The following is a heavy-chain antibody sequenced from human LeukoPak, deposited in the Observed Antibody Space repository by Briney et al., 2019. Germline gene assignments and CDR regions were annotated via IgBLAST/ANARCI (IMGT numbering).Heavy chain of an antibody. CDR1: GYTFTSYA. D-gene: IGHD3-10*02. CDR3: ATSSPIQSRAYVY. CDR2: INAGNGNT. V-gene: IGHV1-3*01. Sequence: ASVKVSCKAYGYTFTSYAMHWVRQAPGQGLEWMGWINAGNGNTKYSQKFQGRVTTTRDTSASTAYMDLSSLRSEDTAVYYCATSSPIQSRAYVYWGQGTLVTVSS. J-gene: IGHJ4*02.